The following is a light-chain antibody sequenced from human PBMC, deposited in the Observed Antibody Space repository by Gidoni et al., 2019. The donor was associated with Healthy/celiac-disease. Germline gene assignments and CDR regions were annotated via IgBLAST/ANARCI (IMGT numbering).Light chain of an antibody. V-gene: IGKV3-15*01. CDR3: QQYNNWPPPFT. Sequence: EIVMTQSPATLSVSPGERATLSCRASQSVSSNVAWYQQKPGQAPRLLIYGASTRAARIPARFSGSGSGTEFTLTLSSLQSEDFAVYYCQQYNNWPPPFTFGPGTKVDIK. CDR2: GAS. CDR1: QSVSSN. J-gene: IGKJ3*01.